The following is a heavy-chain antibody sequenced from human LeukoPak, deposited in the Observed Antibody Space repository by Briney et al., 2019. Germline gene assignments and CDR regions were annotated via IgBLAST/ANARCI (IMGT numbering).Heavy chain of an antibody. CDR3: ARGPDDSSGYYPPPFDY. Sequence: SETLSLTCTVSGGSISSSSYYWGWIRQPPGKGLEWIGSIYYSGSTYYNPSLKSRVTISVDTSKNQFSLKLSSVTAADTAVYYCARGPDDSSGYYPPPFDYWGQGTLVTVSS. J-gene: IGHJ4*02. D-gene: IGHD3-22*01. CDR1: GGSISSSSYY. V-gene: IGHV4-39*07. CDR2: IYYSGST.